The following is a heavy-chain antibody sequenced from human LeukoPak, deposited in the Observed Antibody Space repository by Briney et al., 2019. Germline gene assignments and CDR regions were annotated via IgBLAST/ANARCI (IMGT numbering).Heavy chain of an antibody. CDR3: ARGRSPLGYCSSTSCYRQRYFDY. D-gene: IGHD2-2*02. CDR2: INHSGST. CDR1: GGPISTYY. V-gene: IGHV4-34*01. Sequence: SETLSLTCTVSGGPISTYYWSWIRQPAGKGLEWIGEINHSGSTNYNPSLKSRVTISVDTSKNQFSLKLSSVTAADTAVYYCARGRSPLGYCSSTSCYRQRYFDYWGQGTLVTVSS. J-gene: IGHJ4*02.